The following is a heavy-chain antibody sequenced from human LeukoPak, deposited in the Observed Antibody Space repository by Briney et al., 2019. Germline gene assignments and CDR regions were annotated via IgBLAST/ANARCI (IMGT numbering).Heavy chain of an antibody. V-gene: IGHV4-59*01. CDR1: GGSISSYH. D-gene: IGHD3-10*01. J-gene: IGHJ4*02. CDR3: ARGKVRGVRFDY. Sequence: SETLSHTCTVPGGSISSYHWTWIRQPPGKGLDWLGYIYYSGSTNYNPSLKSRVTISVDTSKNQFSLKLSSVTAADTAVYYCARGKVRGVRFDYWGQGTLVTVSS. CDR2: IYYSGST.